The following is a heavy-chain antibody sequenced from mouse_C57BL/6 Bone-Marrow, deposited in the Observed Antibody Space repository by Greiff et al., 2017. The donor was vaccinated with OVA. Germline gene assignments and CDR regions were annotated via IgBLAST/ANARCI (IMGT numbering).Heavy chain of an antibody. Sequence: QVQLQQSGAELMKPGASVKFSCKASGYTFTDSWLRWVKTRPGHGLEWIGEILPGSGSLNYNEKFKGKTTFTTDTSSNTTYMQLSSLTTEDSAIYYYARRGRLTYAMDYWGQGTAVTVSS. D-gene: IGHD2-2*01. V-gene: IGHV1-9*01. J-gene: IGHJ4*01. CDR1: GYTFTDSW. CDR2: ILPGSGSL. CDR3: ARRGRLTYAMDY.